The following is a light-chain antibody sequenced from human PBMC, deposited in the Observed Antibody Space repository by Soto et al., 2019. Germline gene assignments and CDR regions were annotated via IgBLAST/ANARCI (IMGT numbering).Light chain of an antibody. CDR1: QSITNY. CDR3: QQSNSSPPT. V-gene: IGKV1-39*01. J-gene: IGKJ4*01. CDR2: AAS. Sequence: DIQMTQSPSALSASVGYRVTITCRASQSITNYLNWYQHKPGQAPNLLIYAASTLQAGVPSRFRGSGSGTDFTLTISSLQPEDFATYFCQQSNSSPPTFGGGTKVDIK.